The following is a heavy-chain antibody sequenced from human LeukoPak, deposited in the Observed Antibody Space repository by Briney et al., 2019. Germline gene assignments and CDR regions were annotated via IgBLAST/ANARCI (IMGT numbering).Heavy chain of an antibody. Sequence: GGSLRLSCAASGFTVSSNYMSWVRQAPGKGLEWVSIIYAGGTTYYADSVKGRFTISRDNSKNTLYLQMNSLRAEDTAVYYCARSKQWLNWFGPWGQGTLVTVSS. CDR3: ARSKQWLNWFGP. D-gene: IGHD6-19*01. V-gene: IGHV3-53*01. J-gene: IGHJ5*02. CDR1: GFTVSSNY. CDR2: IYAGGTT.